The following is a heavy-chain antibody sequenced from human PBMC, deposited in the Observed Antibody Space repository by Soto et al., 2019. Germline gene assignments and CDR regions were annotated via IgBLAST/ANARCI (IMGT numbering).Heavy chain of an antibody. J-gene: IGHJ6*03. V-gene: IGHV3-33*01. CDR2: IWYDGSNK. CDR1: GFTFSSYG. CDR3: ATADDYSNYPSTYYYYYYMDV. Sequence: GGSLRLSCAASGFTFSSYGMHWVRQAPGKGLEWVAVIWYDGSNKYYADSVKGRFTISRDNSKNTLYLQMNSLRAEDTAVYYCATADDYSNYPSTYYYYYYMDVWGKGTTVTVSS. D-gene: IGHD4-4*01.